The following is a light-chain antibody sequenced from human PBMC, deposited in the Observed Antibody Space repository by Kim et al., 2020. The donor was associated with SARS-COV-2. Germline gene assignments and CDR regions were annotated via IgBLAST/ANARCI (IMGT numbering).Light chain of an antibody. CDR3: QAWDSSTHVV. V-gene: IGLV3-1*01. Sequence: VSPGQTASITCSGDKLGDKYACWYQQKPGQSPVLVIYQDNKRPSGIPERCSGSNSGNTATLTISGTQAMDEADYYCQAWDSSTHVVFGGGTQLTVL. J-gene: IGLJ2*01. CDR2: QDN. CDR1: KLGDKY.